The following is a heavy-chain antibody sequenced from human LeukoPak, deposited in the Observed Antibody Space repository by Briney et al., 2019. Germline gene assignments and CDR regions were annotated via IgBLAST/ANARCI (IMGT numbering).Heavy chain of an antibody. D-gene: IGHD5-12*01. V-gene: IGHV3-30*18. CDR3: AKDLYSGYDGIDY. Sequence: GGSLRLSCAASGFTFSSYGMHWVRQAPGEGLEWVAVISYDGSNKYYADSVKGRFTISRDNSKNTLYLQMNSLRAEDTAVYYCAKDLYSGYDGIDYWGQGTLVTVSS. J-gene: IGHJ4*02. CDR2: ISYDGSNK. CDR1: GFTFSSYG.